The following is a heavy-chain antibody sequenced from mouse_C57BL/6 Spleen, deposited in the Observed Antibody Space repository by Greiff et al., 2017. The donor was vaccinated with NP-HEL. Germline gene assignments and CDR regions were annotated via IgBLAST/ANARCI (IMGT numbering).Heavy chain of an antibody. V-gene: IGHV1-52*01. J-gene: IGHJ2*01. D-gene: IGHD2-3*01. Sequence: QVQLQQPGAELVRPGSPVKLSCKASGYTFTSYWMHWVKQRPIQGLEWIGNIDPSDSETHYNQKFKDKATLTVDKSSSTAYMQLSSLTSEDSAVYYCARGSLLSFSYFDYWGQGTTLTVSS. CDR3: ARGSLLSFSYFDY. CDR1: GYTFTSYW. CDR2: IDPSDSET.